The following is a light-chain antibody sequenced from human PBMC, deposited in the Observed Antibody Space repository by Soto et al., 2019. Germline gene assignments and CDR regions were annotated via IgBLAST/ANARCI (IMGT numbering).Light chain of an antibody. CDR1: QSVTSTF. Sequence: EIVLTQSPGTLSLSPGERATLSCRASQSVTSTFLAWYQRKAGQAPRLLIFSASSRATGVPDRFSGSGSGSDFTLTISRVEPEDFAQYYYQQYGNTPPASGQGTKME. J-gene: IGKJ2*01. CDR3: QQYGNTPPA. V-gene: IGKV3-20*01. CDR2: SAS.